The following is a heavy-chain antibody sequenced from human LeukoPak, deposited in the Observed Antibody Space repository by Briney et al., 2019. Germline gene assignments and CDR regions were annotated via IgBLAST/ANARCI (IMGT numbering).Heavy chain of an antibody. Sequence: SETLSLTCTVSGASITSYYWNWIRQPPGKGLQWIGFIYYSGSIEYNPSLKTRVTISVDTSKNQFSLKLSSVTAADTAVYYCARVRKFGGWGFDPWGRGTLVTVSS. J-gene: IGHJ5*02. V-gene: IGHV4-59*01. CDR2: IYYSGSI. D-gene: IGHD3-10*01. CDR1: GASITSYY. CDR3: ARVRKFGGWGFDP.